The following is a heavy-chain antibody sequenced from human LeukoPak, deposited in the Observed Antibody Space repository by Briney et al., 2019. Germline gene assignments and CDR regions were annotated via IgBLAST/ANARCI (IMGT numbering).Heavy chain of an antibody. V-gene: IGHV1-8*01. CDR3: ARGPPLFGVVIFFDY. J-gene: IGHJ4*02. CDR2: MNPNSGNT. Sequence: ASVKVSCKASGYTFTSYDINWVRQATGQGLEWMGWMNPNSGNTGYAQKFQGRGTMTRNTSISTAYMELSNLRSEDTAVYYCARGPPLFGVVIFFDYWGQGTLVTVSS. CDR1: GYTFTSYD. D-gene: IGHD3-3*01.